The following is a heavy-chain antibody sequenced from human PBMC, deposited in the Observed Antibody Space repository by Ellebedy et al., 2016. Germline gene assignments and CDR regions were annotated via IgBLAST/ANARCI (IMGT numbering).Heavy chain of an antibody. J-gene: IGHJ4*02. CDR1: GFTFSSYG. V-gene: IGHV3-30*18. CDR3: AKIAVAGHYFDY. CDR2: ISHDGSNK. D-gene: IGHD6-19*01. Sequence: GGSLRLSXVASGFTFSSYGMHWVRQAPGTGLEWVAVISHDGSNKYYADSVKGRFTLSRDNSKNTVHLQMNSLRPEDTSVYYCAKIAVAGHYFDYWGQGTLVTVSS.